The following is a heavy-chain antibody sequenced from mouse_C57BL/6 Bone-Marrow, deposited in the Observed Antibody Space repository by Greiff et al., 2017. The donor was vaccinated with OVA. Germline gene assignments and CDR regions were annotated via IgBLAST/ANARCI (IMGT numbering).Heavy chain of an antibody. Sequence: QVQLKQPGAELVKPGASVKVSCKASGYTFTSYWMHWVKQRPGQGLEWIGRIHPSDSGTNYNQKFKGKATLTVDKSSSTAYMQLSSLTSEDSAVYYCAIHYYGSSYGFAYWGQGTLVTVSA. CDR3: AIHYYGSSYGFAY. V-gene: IGHV1-74*01. D-gene: IGHD1-1*01. CDR2: IHPSDSGT. CDR1: GYTFTSYW. J-gene: IGHJ3*01.